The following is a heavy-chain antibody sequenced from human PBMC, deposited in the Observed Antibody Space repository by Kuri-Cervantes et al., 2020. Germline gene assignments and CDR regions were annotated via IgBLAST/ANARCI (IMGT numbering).Heavy chain of an antibody. CDR1: GFTFSSYA. CDR3: ARERVRGPTAHYGMDV. V-gene: IGHV3-30-3*01. D-gene: IGHD3-10*01. Sequence: LSLTCAASGFTFSSYAMHWVRQAPGKGLEWVAVISYDGSNKYYADSVKGRFTISRDNSKNTLYLQMNSLRAEDTAVCYCARERVRGPTAHYGMDVWGQGTTVTVSS. CDR2: ISYDGSNK. J-gene: IGHJ6*02.